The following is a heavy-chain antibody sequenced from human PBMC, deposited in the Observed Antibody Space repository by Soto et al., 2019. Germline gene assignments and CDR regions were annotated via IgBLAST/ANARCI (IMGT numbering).Heavy chain of an antibody. J-gene: IGHJ4*02. CDR1: GYTFSSYD. V-gene: IGHV1-8*01. CDR2: LNPNSGDT. D-gene: IGHD6-19*01. Sequence: QVQLVQSGAEVKKPGASVKVSCKASGYTFSSYDINWVRQATGQGLEWTGWLNPNSGDTGYAQKFQGSVTLTRNTSINTAYIELSSRTSDDTAVYYCATSGGGWYLYWGQGTLVTVSS. CDR3: ATSGGGWYLY.